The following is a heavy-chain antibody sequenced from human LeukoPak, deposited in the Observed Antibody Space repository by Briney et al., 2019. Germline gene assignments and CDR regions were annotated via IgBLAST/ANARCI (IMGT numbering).Heavy chain of an antibody. J-gene: IGHJ4*02. CDR2: IYSGGST. D-gene: IGHD1-1*01. V-gene: IGHV3-66*01. CDR3: ARDQGLERGDY. Sequence: GGSLRLSCAASGFTFSSYGMHWVRQAPGKGLEWVSVIYSGGSTYYADSVKGRFTISRDNSKNTLYLQMNSLRAEDTAVYYCARDQGLERGDYWGQGTPVTVSS. CDR1: GFTFSSYG.